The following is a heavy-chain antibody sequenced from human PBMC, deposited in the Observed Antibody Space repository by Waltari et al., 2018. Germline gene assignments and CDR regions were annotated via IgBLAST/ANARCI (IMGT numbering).Heavy chain of an antibody. CDR3: ARYFCSITSSCHTDV. D-gene: IGHD6-13*01. Sequence: QVQLVQSGAEVTKPGASMNVSCKTFGFTFTDYFLHWVRQAPGQGVEVRGGAHPHTDDSGSTPRFHGRVTLTTDTSSSTAYMELSDLRFDDTAIYYCARYFCSITSSCHTDVWGLGTLVTVSS. CDR2: AHPHTDDS. V-gene: IGHV1-2*02. J-gene: IGHJ4*02. CDR1: GFTFTDYF.